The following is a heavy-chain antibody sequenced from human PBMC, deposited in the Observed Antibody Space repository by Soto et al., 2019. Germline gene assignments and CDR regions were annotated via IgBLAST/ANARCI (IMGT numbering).Heavy chain of an antibody. J-gene: IGHJ5*02. Sequence: GGSLRLSCAASGFTFSSYSMNWVHQAPGKGLEWVSYISSSSSTIYYADSVKGRFTISRDNAKNSLYLQMNSLRAEDTAVYYCARGGVVVAATHRGRNWFDPWGQGTLVTVSS. CDR2: ISSSSSTI. CDR1: GFTFSSYS. D-gene: IGHD2-15*01. V-gene: IGHV3-48*01. CDR3: ARGGVVVAATHRGRNWFDP.